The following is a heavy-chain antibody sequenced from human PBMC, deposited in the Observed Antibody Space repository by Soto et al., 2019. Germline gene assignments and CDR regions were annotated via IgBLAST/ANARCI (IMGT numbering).Heavy chain of an antibody. CDR2: IFGSGST. D-gene: IGHD2-21*02. V-gene: IGHV4-31*03. CDR1: GGSFSMDGYY. J-gene: IGHJ4*02. Sequence: SETLSLTCTVSGGSFSMDGYYWTCIRQHPGKGLEWLGFIFGSGSTYYNPSLWGRVSISVDTSKNQFSLTLTSVTAADTAVYYCARDRCSGGDCYLGYWGQGTLVTVSS. CDR3: ARDRCSGGDCYLGY.